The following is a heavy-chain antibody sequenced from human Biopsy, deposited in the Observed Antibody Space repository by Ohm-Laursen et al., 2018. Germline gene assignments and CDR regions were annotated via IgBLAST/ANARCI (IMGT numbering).Heavy chain of an antibody. V-gene: IGHV3-11*01. D-gene: IGHD5-24*01. CDR3: ARDVEGFYSYAMDV. J-gene: IGHJ6*02. CDR2: ITSGGSTT. Sequence: SPRLSCAASGFTFSDYCMSWIRQAPGKGLEWVSYITSGGSTTDYADSVKGRFTISRDNAKSSLFLQMNSLRAEDTAVYYCARDVEGFYSYAMDVWGQGTTVTVSS. CDR1: GFTFSDYC.